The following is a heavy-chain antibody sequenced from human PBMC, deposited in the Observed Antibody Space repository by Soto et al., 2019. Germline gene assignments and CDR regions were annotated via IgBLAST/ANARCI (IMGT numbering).Heavy chain of an antibody. CDR1: GDSVISATYY. J-gene: IGHJ3*01. CDR2: IYYDGGT. Sequence: SETLSLTCTVSGDSVISATYYWSWIRQPPGKGLEWIGYIYYDGGTTYNSSLKSRVTISTDTSRSQLSLQLTSAAPADTAFYYCARVLPGIAAAYDAFDVWGQGTMVTVSS. V-gene: IGHV4-61*01. CDR3: ARVLPGIAAAYDAFDV. D-gene: IGHD6-13*01.